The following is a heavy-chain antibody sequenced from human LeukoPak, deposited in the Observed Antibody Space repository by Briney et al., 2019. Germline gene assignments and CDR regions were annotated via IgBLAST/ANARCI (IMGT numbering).Heavy chain of an antibody. CDR3: TRDTGTTGEVKFDP. CDR1: GGSVSSYY. D-gene: IGHD4-17*01. J-gene: IGHJ5*02. V-gene: IGHV4-4*07. Sequence: SETLSLTCTVSGGSVSSYYWSWIRQPAGKGLEWIGRIYTSGSTTYNPSLKSRVTMSVDTSKSQFSLNLMSVTAADTAVYYCTRDTGTTGEVKFDPWGQGTLVTASS. CDR2: IYTSGST.